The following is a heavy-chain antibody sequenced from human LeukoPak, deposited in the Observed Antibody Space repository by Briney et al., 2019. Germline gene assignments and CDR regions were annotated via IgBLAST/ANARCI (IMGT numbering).Heavy chain of an antibody. V-gene: IGHV3-74*01. Sequence: QAGGSLRLSCAASGFTFSSYWMHWVRQAPGKGLVWVSRISWDGSSTYYADSVKGRFTISRDNSKNTLYLQINSLRAEDTAIYYCAKDARSSGWQDYWGQGTLVTVSS. CDR3: AKDARSSGWQDY. CDR1: GFTFSSYW. D-gene: IGHD6-19*01. CDR2: ISWDGSST. J-gene: IGHJ4*02.